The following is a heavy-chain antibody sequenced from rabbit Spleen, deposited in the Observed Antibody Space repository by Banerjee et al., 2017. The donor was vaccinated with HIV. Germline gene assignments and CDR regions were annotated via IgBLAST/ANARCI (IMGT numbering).Heavy chain of an antibody. V-gene: IGHV1S7*01. CDR3: AGDPSSCFSSYGKDL. J-gene: IGHJ6*01. Sequence: QLKESGGGLVQPGGSLKLSCEGSGFDFSSYYMSWVRQAPGKGLEWIGYIDPFFGTTYYANWVNGRFSIFNDNAQNTVFLRMTSLTVADTATNFCAGDPSSCFSSYGKDLWGQGTLVTVS. CDR2: IDPFFGTT. CDR1: GFDFSSYY. D-gene: IGHD7-1*01.